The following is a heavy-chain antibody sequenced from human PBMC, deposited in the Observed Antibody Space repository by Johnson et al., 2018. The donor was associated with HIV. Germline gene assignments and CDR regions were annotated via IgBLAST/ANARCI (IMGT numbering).Heavy chain of an antibody. Sequence: VQLVESGGGVVRPGGSLRLSCAASGFTFDDYGMSWVRQGPGKGLEWVSDINWNGGSTDYADSVKGRFTIPRDNAKNSLYLQMNSLRAEDTAVYYCATPLGGWRWGDAFDVWGQGTMVTVSS. J-gene: IGHJ3*01. D-gene: IGHD3-16*01. CDR2: INWNGGST. CDR1: GFTFDDYG. V-gene: IGHV3-20*04. CDR3: ATPLGGWRWGDAFDV.